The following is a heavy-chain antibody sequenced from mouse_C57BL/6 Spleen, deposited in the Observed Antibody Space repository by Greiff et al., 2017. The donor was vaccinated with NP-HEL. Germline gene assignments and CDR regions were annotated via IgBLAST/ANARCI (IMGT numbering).Heavy chain of an antibody. CDR3: ARGGLRLLLFDY. Sequence: QVQLQQSGPELVKPGASVKISCKASGYAFSSSWMNWVKQRPGKGLEWIGRIYPGDGDTNYNGKFKGKATLTADKSSSTAYMQLSSLTSEDSAVYFCARGGLRLLLFDYWGQGTTLTVSS. V-gene: IGHV1-82*01. CDR2: IYPGDGDT. CDR1: GYAFSSSW. D-gene: IGHD3-2*02. J-gene: IGHJ2*01.